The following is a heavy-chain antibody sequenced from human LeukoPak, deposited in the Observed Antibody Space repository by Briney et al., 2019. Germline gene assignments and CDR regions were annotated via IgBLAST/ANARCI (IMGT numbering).Heavy chain of an antibody. D-gene: IGHD5-24*01. CDR3: ARSQRGWLQLPSFDY. J-gene: IGHJ4*02. V-gene: IGHV4-38-2*01. CDR2: IYHSGST. CDR1: GYSISSGHY. Sequence: TSETLSLTCAVSGYSISSGHYWGWIRQPPGKGLEWIGSIYHSGSTYYNPSLKSRVTISVDTSKNQFSLKLSSVTAADTAVYYCARSQRGWLQLPSFDYWGQGTLVTVSS.